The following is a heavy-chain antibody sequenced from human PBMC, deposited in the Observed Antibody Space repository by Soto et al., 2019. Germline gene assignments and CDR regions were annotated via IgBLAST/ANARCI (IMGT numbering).Heavy chain of an antibody. V-gene: IGHV1-69*01. D-gene: IGHD3-10*01. J-gene: IGHJ6*02. CDR2: IIPIFGTA. CDR1: GGTFSSYA. CDR3: ARSITMVRGVTHYYYYRMDV. Sequence: QVQLVQSGAEVKKPGSSVKVSCKASGGTFSSYAISWVRQAPGQGLEWMGGIIPIFGTANYAQKFQGRVTITADESTSTAYMELSSLRSEDTAVYYCARSITMVRGVTHYYYYRMDVWGQGTTVTVSS.